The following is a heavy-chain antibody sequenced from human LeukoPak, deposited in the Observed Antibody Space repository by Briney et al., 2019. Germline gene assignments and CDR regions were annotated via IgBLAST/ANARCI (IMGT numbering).Heavy chain of an antibody. CDR1: GYTFTSYG. J-gene: IGHJ4*02. CDR3: ARAKRVGATGAYYFDY. V-gene: IGHV1-8*03. Sequence: ASVKVSCKASGYTFTSYGISWVRQAPGQGLEWMGWMNPNSGNTGYAQKFQGRVTVTRNTSISTAYMELSSLRSEDTAVYYCARAKRVGATGAYYFDYWGQGTLVTVSS. D-gene: IGHD1-26*01. CDR2: MNPNSGNT.